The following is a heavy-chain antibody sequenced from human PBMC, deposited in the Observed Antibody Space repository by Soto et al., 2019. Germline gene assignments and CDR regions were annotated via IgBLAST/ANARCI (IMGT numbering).Heavy chain of an antibody. Sequence: SVKVSCKASGGTFSSYTISWVRQAPGQGLEWMGRIIPILGIANYAQKFQGRVTITADKSTSTAYMELSSLRSEDTAVYYCARDEWCGVVAAKCYFDYWGQGTLVNVSS. J-gene: IGHJ4*02. CDR1: GGTFSSYT. D-gene: IGHD2-15*01. CDR2: IIPILGIA. V-gene: IGHV1-69*04. CDR3: ARDEWCGVVAAKCYFDY.